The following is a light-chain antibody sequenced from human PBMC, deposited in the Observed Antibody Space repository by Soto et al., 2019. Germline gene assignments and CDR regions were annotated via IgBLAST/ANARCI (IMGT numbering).Light chain of an antibody. CDR1: SSNIGAGYD. CDR3: ESYDTSLSVV. V-gene: IGLV1-40*01. J-gene: IGLJ2*01. Sequence: QSVLTQPPSVSGAPGQRVTISCTGSSSNIGAGYDVHWYQQLPGTAPKLLMYGNSNRPSGVPDRFSGSKSGTSASLASTGLQAEDGADYYCESYDTSLSVVFGGGTKLTVL. CDR2: GNS.